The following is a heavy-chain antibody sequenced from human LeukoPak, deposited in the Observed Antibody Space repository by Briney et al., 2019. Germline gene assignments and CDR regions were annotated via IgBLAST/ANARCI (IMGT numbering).Heavy chain of an antibody. Sequence: SETLSLTCAVYGGSFSGYYWSWIRQPPGKGLEWIGEINHSGSTNYNPSLKSRVTMSVDTSKNQFSLKLSSVTAADTAVYYCARPRATHYYYYMDVWGKGTTVTVSS. V-gene: IGHV4-34*01. CDR1: GGSFSGYY. J-gene: IGHJ6*03. CDR2: INHSGST. CDR3: ARPRATHYYYYMDV. D-gene: IGHD5-12*01.